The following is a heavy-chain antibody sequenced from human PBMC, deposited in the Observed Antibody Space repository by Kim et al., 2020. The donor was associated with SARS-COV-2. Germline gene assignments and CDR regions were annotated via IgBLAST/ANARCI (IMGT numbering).Heavy chain of an antibody. CDR3: ARDLASGMDV. CDR2: INPVDGSA. Sequence: ASVKVSCKASGYTFITYFIHWVRQAPGQGLEWMGVINPVDGSATYAQNFQNRVTLTRDTSTSTVYMDLSSLRFEDTAVYYCARDLASGMDVWGQGTSVIVSS. J-gene: IGHJ6*02. CDR1: GYTFITYF. V-gene: IGHV1-46*01.